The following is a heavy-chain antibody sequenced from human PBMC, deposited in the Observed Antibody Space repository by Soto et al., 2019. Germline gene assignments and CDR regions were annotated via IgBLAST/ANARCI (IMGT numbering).Heavy chain of an antibody. Sequence: EVQLVESGGGLVQPGGSLRLSCVVSGFTFGRHWMSWVRQAPGKGLEWVDNIKEDGSEKNTVDSLKGRSTISRDNARNAVYLQMSSLRAEDTGVKYCARAENSCGGMDFWGQGTSVIVS. CDR1: GFTFGRHW. V-gene: IGHV3-7*05. CDR2: IKEDGSEK. J-gene: IGHJ6*02. CDR3: ARAENSCGGMDF. D-gene: IGHD2-21*01.